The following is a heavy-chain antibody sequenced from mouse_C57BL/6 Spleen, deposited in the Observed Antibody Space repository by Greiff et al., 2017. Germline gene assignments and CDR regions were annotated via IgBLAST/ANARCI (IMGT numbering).Heavy chain of an antibody. J-gene: IGHJ2*01. D-gene: IGHD1-1*01. CDR2: FNPNYGTT. CDR3: DRLCYGSSYGRGIFDY. Sequence: EVQLQQSGPELVKPGASVKISCKASGYSFTDYNMNWVKQSYGESLEWIGVFNPNYGTTSYNQKFKGKAPLTVDQSSSTAYMQLNSRTSEDSAVYYYDRLCYGSSYGRGIFDYWGQGTTLTVSS. CDR1: GYSFTDYN. V-gene: IGHV1-39*01.